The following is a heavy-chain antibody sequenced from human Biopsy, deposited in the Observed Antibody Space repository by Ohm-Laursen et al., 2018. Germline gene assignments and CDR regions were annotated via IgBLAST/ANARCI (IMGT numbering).Heavy chain of an antibody. J-gene: IGHJ4*02. CDR2: IHGDERSA. CDR1: GFTFSRSV. D-gene: IGHD2-8*02. CDR3: TGDSGGLGDY. Sequence: SLRLSCAASGFTFSRSVMHWVRQAPGKGLMWVSRIHGDERSATYAEPVNGRFTISRDNAKNTLHLQMNSLRAEDTAVYYCTGDSGGLGDYWGQGTLVTVSS. V-gene: IGHV3-74*03.